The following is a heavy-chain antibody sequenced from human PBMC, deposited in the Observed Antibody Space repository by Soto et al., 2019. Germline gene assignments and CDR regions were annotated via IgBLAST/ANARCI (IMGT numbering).Heavy chain of an antibody. Sequence: AASVKVSCKASGYTFTGYYMHWVRQAPGQGLEWMGWINPNSGGTNYAQKFQGWVTMTRDTSISTAYMELSRLRSDDTAVYYCARERGSGSSYFDYWGQGTLVTVSS. D-gene: IGHD3-10*01. CDR3: ARERGSGSSYFDY. V-gene: IGHV1-2*04. J-gene: IGHJ4*02. CDR1: GYTFTGYY. CDR2: INPNSGGT.